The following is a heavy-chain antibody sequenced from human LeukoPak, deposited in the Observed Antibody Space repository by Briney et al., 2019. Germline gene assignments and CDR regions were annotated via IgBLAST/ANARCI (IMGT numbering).Heavy chain of an antibody. D-gene: IGHD6-13*01. CDR3: ARGVADPHYYYYGMDV. V-gene: IGHV1-18*01. CDR1: GYTFTSYG. Sequence: ASVKVSCKASGYTFTSYGISWVRQAPGQGLEWMGWISADNGNTNYAQKLQGRVTITADESTSTAYMELSSLRSEDTAVYYCARGVADPHYYYYGMDVWGQGTTVTVSS. J-gene: IGHJ6*02. CDR2: ISADNGNT.